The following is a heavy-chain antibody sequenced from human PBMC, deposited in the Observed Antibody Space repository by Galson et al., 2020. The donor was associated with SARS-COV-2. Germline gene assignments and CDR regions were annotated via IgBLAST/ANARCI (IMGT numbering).Heavy chain of an antibody. CDR3: ARAIFGGFDY. CDR2: ISGYNGHK. CDR1: GDIFSSYA. Sequence: ASVKVSCKASGDIFSSYAIIWVRQTPGQGLEWMGWISGYNGHKKYAQKFQDRVTMTTDTSTSTDYMELRSLRSDDTAVYYCARAIFGGFDYWGQGTLVTISS. V-gene: IGHV1-18*04. J-gene: IGHJ4*02. D-gene: IGHD3-3*01.